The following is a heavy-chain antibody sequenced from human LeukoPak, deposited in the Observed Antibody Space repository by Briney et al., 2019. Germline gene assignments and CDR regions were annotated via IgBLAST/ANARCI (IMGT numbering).Heavy chain of an antibody. CDR2: ISGTGTTI. CDR1: GLTFSDYY. Sequence: GGSLRLSCAASGLTFSDYYMTWIRQAPGKGLEWVSSISGTGTTIYSADSVRGRFTVSRDNARNSLFLHMNSLRAEDAAVYYCAVQITMIVVVPYFDYWGQGTLVTVSS. J-gene: IGHJ4*02. CDR3: AVQITMIVVVPYFDY. D-gene: IGHD3-22*01. V-gene: IGHV3-11*04.